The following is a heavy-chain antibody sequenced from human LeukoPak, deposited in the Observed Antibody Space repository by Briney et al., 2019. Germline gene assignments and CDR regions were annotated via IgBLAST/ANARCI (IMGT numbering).Heavy chain of an antibody. CDR3: ASHYDFWSGYPFYYYYMDV. V-gene: IGHV1-46*01. CDR1: GYTFTSYY. J-gene: IGHJ6*03. CDR2: INPSGGST. D-gene: IGHD3-3*01. Sequence: ASVKVSCKASGYTFTSYYMHWVRPAPGQGLEWMGIINPSGGSTSYAQKFQGRVTMTRDTSTSTVYMELSSLRSEDTAVYYCASHYDFWSGYPFYYYYMDVWGKGTTVTVSS.